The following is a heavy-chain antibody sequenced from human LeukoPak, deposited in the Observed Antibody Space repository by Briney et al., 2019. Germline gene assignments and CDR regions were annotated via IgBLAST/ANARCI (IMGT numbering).Heavy chain of an antibody. CDR3: ARVALPGASYGSFDY. CDR2: INAGNGNT. Sequence: GASVKVSCKASGYTFTSYAMHWMRQAPGQRLEWMGWINAGNGNTKYSQKFQGRVTITRDTSASTAYMELSSLRSEDTAVYYCARVALPGASYGSFDYWGQGTLVTVSS. D-gene: IGHD5-18*01. V-gene: IGHV1-3*01. CDR1: GYTFTSYA. J-gene: IGHJ4*02.